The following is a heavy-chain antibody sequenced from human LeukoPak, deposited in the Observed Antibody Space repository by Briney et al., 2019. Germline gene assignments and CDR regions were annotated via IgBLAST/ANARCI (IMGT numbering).Heavy chain of an antibody. J-gene: IGHJ4*02. V-gene: IGHV1-46*03. Sequence: VASVKVSCKASGYTFTSYYMHWARQAPGQGLEWMGIINPSGGSTSYAQKFEGRVTMTRDTSTSTVYMELSSLRSEDTAVYYCAREPSNTAMLNWGQGTLVTVSS. CDR3: AREPSNTAMLN. CDR2: INPSGGST. D-gene: IGHD5-18*01. CDR1: GYTFTSYY.